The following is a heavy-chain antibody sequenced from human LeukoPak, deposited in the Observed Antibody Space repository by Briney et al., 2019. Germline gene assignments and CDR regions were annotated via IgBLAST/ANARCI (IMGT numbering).Heavy chain of an antibody. V-gene: IGHV1-46*01. CDR2: INPSGGST. Sequence: GASVKVSCKASGYTFTSYYIHWVRQAPGQGLEWMGIINPSGGSTSYAQKFQGRVTMTRDTSTSTVYMELSSLRSEDTAVYYCARVGSGYSYEDYFDYWGQGTLVTVSS. D-gene: IGHD5-18*01. CDR1: GYTFTSYY. J-gene: IGHJ4*02. CDR3: ARVGSGYSYEDYFDY.